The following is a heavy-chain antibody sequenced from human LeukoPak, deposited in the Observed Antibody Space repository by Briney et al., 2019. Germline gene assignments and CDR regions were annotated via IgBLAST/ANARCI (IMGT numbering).Heavy chain of an antibody. J-gene: IGHJ6*02. CDR2: IYYSGTT. V-gene: IGHV4-59*01. CDR1: GGSISSYY. Sequence: RASESDSLTCTVSGGSISSYYWSWTRQPPGKGLEWIGYIYYSGTTNYNPSLKSRVTISVDTSKNQFSLKLSSVTAADTAVYYCARTFSGSYYYYGMDVWGQGNPVSVSS. D-gene: IGHD1-26*01. CDR3: ARTFSGSYYYYGMDV.